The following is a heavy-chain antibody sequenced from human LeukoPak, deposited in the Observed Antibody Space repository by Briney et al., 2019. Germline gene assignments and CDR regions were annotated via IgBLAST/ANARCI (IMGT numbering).Heavy chain of an antibody. V-gene: IGHV3-7*01. Sequence: PGGSLRLSCAASGFPFSDYWMEWVRQAPGKGMEWVANINHDGNIQYYADSVKGRFTISRNNAKNSLSLQMYSLRAEDTAIYFCSRSLDYLGQGALVTVSS. CDR3: SRSLDY. CDR1: GFPFSDYW. J-gene: IGHJ4*02. CDR2: INHDGNIQ.